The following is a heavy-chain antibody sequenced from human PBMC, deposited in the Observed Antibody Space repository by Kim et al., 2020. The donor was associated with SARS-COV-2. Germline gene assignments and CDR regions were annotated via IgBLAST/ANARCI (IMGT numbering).Heavy chain of an antibody. CDR2: ISPGGSAL. D-gene: IGHD3-10*01. Sequence: GGSLRLSCAASGFTFSDYYMNWIRQAPGKGLECVSYISPGGSALYYADSVKGRFTISRDNAKNSLFLQLNSLRADDTAVYYCARATMIGGDPQSFWGQGTLVTVSS. CDR3: ARATMIGGDPQSF. J-gene: IGHJ4*02. V-gene: IGHV3-11*01. CDR1: GFTFSDYY.